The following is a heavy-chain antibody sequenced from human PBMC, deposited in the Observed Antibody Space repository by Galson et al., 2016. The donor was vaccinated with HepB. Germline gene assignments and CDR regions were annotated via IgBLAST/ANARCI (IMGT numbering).Heavy chain of an antibody. J-gene: IGHJ4*02. Sequence: SVKVSCKVSGYTLTEVSMHWVRQAPGKGLEWMGDFNPEDGKTFYGQKFQGRITLTEDRSSDTAYMELRGLRSEDTAVYYCAAGLEYFFLGYWGQGTLVTVSS. V-gene: IGHV1-24*01. D-gene: IGHD3-3*01. CDR1: GYTLTEVS. CDR2: FNPEDGKT. CDR3: AAGLEYFFLGY.